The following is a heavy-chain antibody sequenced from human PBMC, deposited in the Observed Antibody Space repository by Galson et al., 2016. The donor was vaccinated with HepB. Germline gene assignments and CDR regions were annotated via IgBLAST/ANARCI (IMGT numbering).Heavy chain of an antibody. J-gene: IGHJ4*02. V-gene: IGHV3-30*18. CDR2: ISYXGSKK. D-gene: IGHD3-9*01. CDR1: GFTFSSYG. Sequence: SLRLSCAASGFTFSSYGMNWVRQAPGKGLEWVAVISYXGSKKYYADSAKGRFTISRDNSKNTLYLQMNSLRAEDTAVYYCAKNDILTGYSAFDYWGQGTLVTVSS. CDR3: AKNDILTGYSAFDY.